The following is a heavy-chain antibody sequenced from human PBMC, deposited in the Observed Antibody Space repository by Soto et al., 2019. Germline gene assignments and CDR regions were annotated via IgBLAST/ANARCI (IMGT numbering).Heavy chain of an antibody. CDR1: GFSLSNARMA. CDR2: IFSNDEK. J-gene: IGHJ3*02. CDR3: AGDGTDDAFDI. V-gene: IGHV2-26*01. Sequence: QVTLKQSGHVLVKPTETLTLTCTVSGFSLSNARMAVSRIRQPPGKALEWLAHIFSNDEKSYTTSLKSRLTISKDTAKSQVVPTMTNMDPVDTATYYCAGDGTDDAFDIWGQGTMVTVSS. D-gene: IGHD1-1*01.